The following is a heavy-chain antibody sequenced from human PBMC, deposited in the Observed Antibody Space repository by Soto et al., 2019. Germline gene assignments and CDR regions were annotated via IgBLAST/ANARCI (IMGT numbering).Heavy chain of an antibody. J-gene: IGHJ6*02. V-gene: IGHV3-7*01. D-gene: IGHD5-12*01. CDR3: ARDPSIVATMGSIYYYYGMDV. CDR1: GFAFSTYW. Sequence: PGGSLRLSCAASGFAFSTYWMTWVRQAPGKGLEWVANIKQDGSEKYYVDSVKGRFTISRDNAKSSLYLQMNSLRAEDTAVYYCARDPSIVATMGSIYYYYGMDVWGQGTTVTVSS. CDR2: IKQDGSEK.